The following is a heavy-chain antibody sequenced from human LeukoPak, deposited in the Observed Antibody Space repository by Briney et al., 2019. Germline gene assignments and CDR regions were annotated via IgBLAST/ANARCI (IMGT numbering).Heavy chain of an antibody. D-gene: IGHD1-26*01. V-gene: IGHV4-59*11. J-gene: IGHJ5*02. Sequence: SETLTLTCTVSGGSISSHYWSWIRQPPGKGLEWIGYLYYSGSTNYNPSLKSRVTISVDTSKNQFSLKLSSVTAADTAVYYCARETTQIVGATTRWFDPWGQGTLVTVSS. CDR3: ARETTQIVGATTRWFDP. CDR1: GGSISSHY. CDR2: LYYSGST.